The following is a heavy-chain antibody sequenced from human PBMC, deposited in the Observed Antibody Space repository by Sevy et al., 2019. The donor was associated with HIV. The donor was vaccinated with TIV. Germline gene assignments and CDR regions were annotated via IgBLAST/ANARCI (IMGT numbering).Heavy chain of an antibody. CDR3: EKGGDGIAAAGTLFVAFHI. CDR1: GFTFSSYA. V-gene: IGHV3-23*01. J-gene: IGHJ3*02. CDR2: ISGSGGST. Sequence: GGSLRLSCAASGFTFSSYAMSWVRQAPGKGLEWVSAISGSGGSTYYADSVKGRFTISRDNSKNTLYLQMNSLRDEDTAVSYCEKGGDGIAAAGTLFVAFHIWGQGAMVTVSS. D-gene: IGHD6-13*01.